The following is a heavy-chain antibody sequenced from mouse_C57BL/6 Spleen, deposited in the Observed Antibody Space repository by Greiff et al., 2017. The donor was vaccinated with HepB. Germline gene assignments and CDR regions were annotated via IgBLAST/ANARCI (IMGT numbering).Heavy chain of an antibody. Sequence: QVQLQQHGAELVKPGASVKLSCKASGYTFTSYWMHWVKQRPGQGLEWIGMIHPNSGSTNYNEKFKSKATLTVDKSSSTAYMQLSSLTSEDSAVYYCARIPGDYDDGFDVWGTGTTVTVSS. CDR1: GYTFTSYW. V-gene: IGHV1-64*01. CDR3: ARIPGDYDDGFDV. CDR2: IHPNSGST. J-gene: IGHJ1*03. D-gene: IGHD2-4*01.